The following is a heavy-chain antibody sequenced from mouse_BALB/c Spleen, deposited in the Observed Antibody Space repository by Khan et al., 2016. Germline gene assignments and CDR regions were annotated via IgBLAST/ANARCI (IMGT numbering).Heavy chain of an antibody. D-gene: IGHD4-1*02. CDR2: ILPGSGST. CDR3: ASRPTGRAMDY. Sequence: QVQLKQSGAELMKPGASVKISCKATGYTFSSYWIEWVKQRPGHGLEWIGEILPGSGSTNYNEKFKGKATFTADTSSNTAYMQLSSLTSEDSAVYYCASRPTGRAMDYWGQGTSVTVSS. J-gene: IGHJ4*01. CDR1: GYTFSSYW. V-gene: IGHV1-9*01.